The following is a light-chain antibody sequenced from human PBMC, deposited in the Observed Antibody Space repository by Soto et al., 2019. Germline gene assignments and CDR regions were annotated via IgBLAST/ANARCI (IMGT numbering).Light chain of an antibody. Sequence: DIQITQSPSSLSASVGDRVTITCRASQKISLYLNWFQQKAGEAPNLLIYAASTLQSGVPSRFRGSGSGTDFTLTISSLQPDDFATYYCQQYNSYSFGQGTKVDIK. CDR2: AAS. J-gene: IGKJ1*01. CDR3: QQYNSYS. V-gene: IGKV1-16*01. CDR1: QKISLY.